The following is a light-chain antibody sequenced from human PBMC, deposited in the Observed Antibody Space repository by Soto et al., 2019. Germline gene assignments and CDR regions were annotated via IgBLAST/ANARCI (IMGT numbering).Light chain of an antibody. CDR2: DAS. CDR3: QHYNSYLWT. CDR1: QSISNW. V-gene: IGKV1-5*01. Sequence: DIQMTQSPSTLSASVGDRVTITCRASQSISNWLAWYQQKPGKAPKLLIYDASSLESGVPSRFSGSGSVTEFTLTLSRLQTDDLATYYCQHYNSYLWTFGQGTKVEIK. J-gene: IGKJ1*01.